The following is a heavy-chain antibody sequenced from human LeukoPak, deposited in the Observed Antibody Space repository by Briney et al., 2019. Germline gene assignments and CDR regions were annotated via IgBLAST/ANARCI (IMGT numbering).Heavy chain of an antibody. CDR1: GYTFTSYD. V-gene: IGHV1-8*01. CDR3: ARMERCSSTSCYRLFSPLSNWFDP. D-gene: IGHD2-2*02. Sequence: ASVKVSCKASGYTFTSYDINWVRQATGQGLEWMGWMNPNSGNTGYAQKFQSRVTMTRNTSISTAYMELSSLRSEDTAVYYCARMERCSSTSCYRLFSPLSNWFDPWGQGTLVTVSS. CDR2: MNPNSGNT. J-gene: IGHJ5*02.